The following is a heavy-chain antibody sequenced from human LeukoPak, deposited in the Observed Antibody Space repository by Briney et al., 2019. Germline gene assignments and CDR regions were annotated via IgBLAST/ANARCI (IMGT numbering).Heavy chain of an antibody. CDR3: ANGRLFEDRRGNNCFDT. D-gene: IGHD4/OR15-4a*01. CDR1: GFTFSSYG. CDR2: ISGSGGSI. J-gene: IGHJ5*02. V-gene: IGHV3-23*01. Sequence: GGSLRLSCAASGFTFSSYGMTWVRQAPHKGLEWVSAISGSGGSIYYADSVKGRFTISRDNSKNTVYLQMHSLRAEDTAIYYCANGRLFEDRRGNNCFDTWGQGTLVTVSS.